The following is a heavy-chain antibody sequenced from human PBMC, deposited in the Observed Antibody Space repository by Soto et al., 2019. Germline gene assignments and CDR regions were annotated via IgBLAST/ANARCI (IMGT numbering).Heavy chain of an antibody. CDR1: GGSISGYY. D-gene: IGHD2-8*02. CDR2: INHSGST. Sequence: SETLSLTCTVSGGSISGYYWTWIRQPPGTGLEWIGEINHSGSTNYNPSLKSRVTISVDTSKHQFSLKLTSVTAADTVVYYCARDKITGLFDYWGQGTLVTVS. J-gene: IGHJ4*02. V-gene: IGHV4-34*01. CDR3: ARDKITGLFDY.